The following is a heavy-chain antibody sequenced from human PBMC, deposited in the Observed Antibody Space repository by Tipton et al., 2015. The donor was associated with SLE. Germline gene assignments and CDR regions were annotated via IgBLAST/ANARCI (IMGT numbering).Heavy chain of an antibody. CDR3: ARDPGIAAASDY. CDR2: INIGSSYI. D-gene: IGHD6-13*01. V-gene: IGHV3-21*06. Sequence: ALRLSCAASGFTFSNSWMNWVREAPGKGLEWVSSINIGSSYIDYADSVKGRFTISRDNAKNSLSLQMNSLRAEDTAVYYCARDPGIAAASDYWGQGTLVTVSS. CDR1: GFTFSNSW. J-gene: IGHJ4*02.